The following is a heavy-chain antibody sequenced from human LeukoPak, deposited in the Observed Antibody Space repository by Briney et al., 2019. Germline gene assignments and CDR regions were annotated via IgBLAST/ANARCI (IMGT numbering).Heavy chain of an antibody. CDR2: ISGSGGST. CDR3: AKMVTGHNYFDP. Sequence: PGESLRLSCAASGFTFSNCAMNWVRQAPGKGLDWVSAISGSGGSTDYANSVKGRFTISRDNSKNVLYLQMNSLRAEDTAIYYCAKMVTGHNYFDPWGQGTLVAVSS. V-gene: IGHV3-23*01. CDR1: GFTFSNCA. J-gene: IGHJ5*02. D-gene: IGHD1-20*01.